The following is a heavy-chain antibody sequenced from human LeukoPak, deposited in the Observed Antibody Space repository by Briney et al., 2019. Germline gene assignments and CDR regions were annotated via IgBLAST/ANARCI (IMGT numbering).Heavy chain of an antibody. CDR2: IIPIFGTA. Sequence: SVKVSCKASGGTFSSYAISWVRQAPGQGLEWMGGIIPIFGTANYAQKFQGRVTITTDESTSTAYMELSSLRSEDTAMYYCARDLEGRRDGYNLGYWGQGTLVTVSS. V-gene: IGHV1-69*05. D-gene: IGHD5-24*01. CDR3: ARDLEGRRDGYNLGY. J-gene: IGHJ4*02. CDR1: GGTFSSYA.